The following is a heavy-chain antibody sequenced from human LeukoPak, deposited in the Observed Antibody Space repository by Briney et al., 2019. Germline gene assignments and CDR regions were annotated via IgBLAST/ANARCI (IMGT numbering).Heavy chain of an antibody. J-gene: IGHJ4*02. CDR2: ISGSGGST. CDR3: AKVEQWLVQAGVDY. Sequence: GGSLRLSCAASGFTFSSYAISWVRQAPGKGLEWVSAISGSGGSTYYADSVKGRFTISRDNSKNTLYLQMNSLRAEDTAVYYCAKVEQWLVQAGVDYWGQGTLVTVSS. D-gene: IGHD6-19*01. V-gene: IGHV3-23*01. CDR1: GFTFSSYA.